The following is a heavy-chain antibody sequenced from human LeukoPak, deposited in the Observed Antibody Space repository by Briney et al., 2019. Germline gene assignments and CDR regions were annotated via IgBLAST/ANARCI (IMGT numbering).Heavy chain of an antibody. Sequence: SETLSLTCTVSGGSISSYYWSWILQPPGEGVKWIGYIYYSGSTNYNPSLKSRVTISVDTSKNQFSLKLSSVTAPDTAVYYCARWGRYCSGGSCYRASYFDYWGQGTLVTVSS. D-gene: IGHD2-15*01. J-gene: IGHJ4*02. V-gene: IGHV4-59*01. CDR3: ARWGRYCSGGSCYRASYFDY. CDR2: IYYSGST. CDR1: GGSISSYY.